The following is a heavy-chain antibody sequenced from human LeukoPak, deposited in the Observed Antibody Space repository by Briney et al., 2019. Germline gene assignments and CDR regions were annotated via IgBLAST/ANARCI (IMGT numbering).Heavy chain of an antibody. J-gene: IGHJ4*02. CDR1: GFTFSNAW. D-gene: IGHD1-26*01. CDR2: IKSKTDGGTT. Sequence: GGSLRLSCAASGFTFSNAWMSWVRQAPGKGLEWVGRIKSKTDGGTTDYAAPVKGRFTISRDNAKNSLYLRMNSLRAEDTAVYYCARAIVGATTDGYWGQGTLVTVSS. CDR3: ARAIVGATTDGY. V-gene: IGHV3-15*01.